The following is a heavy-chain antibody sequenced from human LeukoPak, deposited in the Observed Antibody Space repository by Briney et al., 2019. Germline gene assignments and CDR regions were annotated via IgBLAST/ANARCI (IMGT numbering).Heavy chain of an antibody. D-gene: IGHD3-10*01. CDR1: GYTFTSYD. Sequence: GASVKVSCKASGYTFTSYDINWVRQATGQGLEWMGWMNPNSGNTGYAQKFQGRVTMTRNTSISTAYMELSSLRSEDTAVYYCARVGSGSYSHQNWFDPWGQGTLVTVSS. CDR3: ARVGSGSYSHQNWFDP. V-gene: IGHV1-8*01. J-gene: IGHJ5*02. CDR2: MNPNSGNT.